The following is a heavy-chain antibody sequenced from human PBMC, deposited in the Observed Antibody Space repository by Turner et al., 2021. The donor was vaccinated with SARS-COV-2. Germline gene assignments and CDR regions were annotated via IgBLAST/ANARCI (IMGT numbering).Heavy chain of an antibody. CDR2: FYYSGST. J-gene: IGHJ6*02. V-gene: IGHV4-59*08. CDR3: ARHGFSGWDGGGMDV. CDR1: GGSISSYY. D-gene: IGHD6-19*01. Sequence: QVQLQESGPGLVKPSETLSLTCSVSGGSISSYYWSWIRQPPGKWLEWIGYFYYSGSTNYNPSLKSRVTISVDTSKNQFSLKLSSVTAADTAVYYCARHGFSGWDGGGMDVWGQGTTVTVSS.